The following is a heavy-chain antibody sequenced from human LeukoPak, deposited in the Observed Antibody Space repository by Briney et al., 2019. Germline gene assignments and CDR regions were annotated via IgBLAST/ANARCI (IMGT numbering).Heavy chain of an antibody. CDR3: ARGRPIAGYYYYYGMDV. CDR2: INHSGST. CDR1: GGSFSGYY. Sequence: SETLSLTCAVYGGSFSGYYWSWIRQPPGKGLEWIGEINHSGSTNYNPSLKSRVTISVDTSKNQFSLKLSSVTAADTAVYYCARGRPIAGYYYYYGMDVWGQGTTVIVSS. D-gene: IGHD6-13*01. J-gene: IGHJ6*02. V-gene: IGHV4-34*01.